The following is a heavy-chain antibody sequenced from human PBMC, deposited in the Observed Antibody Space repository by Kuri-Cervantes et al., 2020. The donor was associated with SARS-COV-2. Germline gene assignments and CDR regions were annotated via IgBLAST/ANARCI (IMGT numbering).Heavy chain of an antibody. Sequence: GESLKISCAASGFTSSDYYMTWIRQAPGKGLEWVSYISSSGSTICYADSVKGRFTISRDNAKNSLYLQMNSLRAEDTAVYYCARASAGSSWGYYYYMDVWGIGTTVTVSS. CDR2: ISSSGSTI. CDR1: GFTSSDYY. D-gene: IGHD1-26*01. V-gene: IGHV3-11*04. J-gene: IGHJ6*03. CDR3: ARASAGSSWGYYYYMDV.